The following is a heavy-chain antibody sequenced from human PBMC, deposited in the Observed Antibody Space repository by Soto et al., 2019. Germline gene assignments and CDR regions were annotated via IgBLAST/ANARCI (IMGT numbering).Heavy chain of an antibody. V-gene: IGHV3-33*06. D-gene: IGHD3-22*01. CDR2: SWSGGRGE. CDR3: AKDDDTSSHFSLLDF. J-gene: IGHJ4*02. Sequence: QVQLVESGGGVVQPGTSLRLSCAASGFTFSHYGIHWVRQAPGKGLEWVGLSWSGGRGEDCADSVRDRFTISRDYSKTTVYLQMNSLRVEDTAVYYCAKDDDTSSHFSLLDFRGQGTLVTVSS. CDR1: GFTFSHYG.